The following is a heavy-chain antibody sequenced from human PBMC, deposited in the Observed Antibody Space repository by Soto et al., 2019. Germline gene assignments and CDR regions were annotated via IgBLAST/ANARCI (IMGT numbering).Heavy chain of an antibody. V-gene: IGHV5-10-1*03. CDR3: ARHTFQYNWFDP. CDR1: GYSFTIYW. CDR2: IDPSDSYT. Sequence: EVQLVQSGAEVKKPGESLRISCKGSGYSFTIYWITWVRQMPGKGLEWMGRIDPSDSYTNYSPSFQGHVTISADKSISTAYLQWSSLKASDTAMYYCARHTFQYNWFDPWGQGTLVTVSS. J-gene: IGHJ5*02. D-gene: IGHD2-2*02.